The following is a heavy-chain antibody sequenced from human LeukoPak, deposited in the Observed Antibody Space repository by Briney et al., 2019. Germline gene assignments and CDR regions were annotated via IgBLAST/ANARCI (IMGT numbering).Heavy chain of an antibody. CDR2: INTGNGNT. CDR3: ARDRAMADY. J-gene: IGHJ4*02. D-gene: IGHD5-18*01. V-gene: IGHV1-3*04. CDR1: GYIFTSYP. Sequence: ASVMVSCKASGYIFTSYPIHWVRQAPGQRLEWMGWINTGNGNTKYSQKFGGRVTVTRDTSATAAYMELSSLRSEDTAVYYCARDRAMADYWGQGTLVTVSS.